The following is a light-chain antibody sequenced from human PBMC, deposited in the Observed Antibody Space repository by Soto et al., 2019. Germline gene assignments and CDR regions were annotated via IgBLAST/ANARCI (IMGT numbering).Light chain of an antibody. CDR2: DVS. J-gene: IGLJ2*01. CDR1: SSDVGGYNY. CDR3: SSYTSSSTLV. V-gene: IGLV2-14*01. Sequence: QFALTQPASESGSPGQSITISCTGTSSDVGGYNYVSWYQQHPGKAPKLMIYDVSNRPSGVSNRFSGSKSGNTASLTISGLQAEDEADYYCSSYTSSSTLVFGGGTQLTVL.